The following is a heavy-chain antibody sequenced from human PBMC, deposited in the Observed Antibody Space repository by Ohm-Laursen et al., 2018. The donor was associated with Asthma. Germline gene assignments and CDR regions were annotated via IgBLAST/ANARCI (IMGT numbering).Heavy chain of an antibody. J-gene: IGHJ6*02. CDR1: GGSISSGGYY. CDR2: IYYSGST. CDR3: ARHPSRYCSGGSCYSQFVYGMDV. V-gene: IGHV4-31*03. Sequence: TLSLTCTVSGGSISSGGYYWSWIRQHPGKGLEWIGYIYYSGSTYYNPSLKSRVTISVDTSKNQFSLKLSSVTAADTAVYYCARHPSRYCSGGSCYSQFVYGMDVWGQGTTVTVSS. D-gene: IGHD2-15*01.